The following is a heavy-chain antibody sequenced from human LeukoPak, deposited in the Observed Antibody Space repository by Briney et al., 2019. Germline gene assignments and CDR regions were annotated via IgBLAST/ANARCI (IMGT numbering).Heavy chain of an antibody. CDR1: GGSISSSSYY. CDR3: ARGWFYNYGYTSKIDAFDI. J-gene: IGHJ3*02. CDR2: IYYTGNT. D-gene: IGHD5-18*01. Sequence: SETLSLTCTVSGGSISSSSYYWGWIRQPPGKGLEWIGNIYYTGNTYYNPSLKSRVTISVDTSKNQFSLRLSSVTAADTAVYYCARGWFYNYGYTSKIDAFDIWGQGTMVTVSS. V-gene: IGHV4-39*07.